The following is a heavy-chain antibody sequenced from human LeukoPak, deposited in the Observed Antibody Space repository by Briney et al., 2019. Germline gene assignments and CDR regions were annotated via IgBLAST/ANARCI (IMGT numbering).Heavy chain of an antibody. Sequence: ASVKVSCKASGGTFSSYAISWVRQAPGQGLEWMGGIIPIFGTANYAQKFQGGVTITADESTSTAYMELSSLRSEDTAVYYCARREFRGVWYWFDPWGQGTLVTVSS. CDR1: GGTFSSYA. J-gene: IGHJ5*02. CDR2: IIPIFGTA. D-gene: IGHD3-10*01. V-gene: IGHV1-69*13. CDR3: ARREFRGVWYWFDP.